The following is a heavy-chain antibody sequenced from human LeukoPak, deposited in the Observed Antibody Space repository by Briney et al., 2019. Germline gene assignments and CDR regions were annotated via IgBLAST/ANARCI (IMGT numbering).Heavy chain of an antibody. CDR3: ATEWELPGFDY. D-gene: IGHD1-26*01. CDR2: ISSRGSTI. V-gene: IGHV3-11*01. CDR1: VFTFSDYY. Sequence: PGGSLRLSCAASVFTFSDYYMSWVRQAPGKGREWGSYISSRGSTIYYADSVKGRFTISRDNAENSLYLQMNSLRAEDTAVYYCATEWELPGFDYWGQGTLVTVSS. J-gene: IGHJ4*02.